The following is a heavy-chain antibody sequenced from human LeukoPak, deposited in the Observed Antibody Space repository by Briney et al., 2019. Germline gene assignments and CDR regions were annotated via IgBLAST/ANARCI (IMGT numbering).Heavy chain of an antibody. CDR2: LRYGGSNK. J-gene: IGHJ1*01. D-gene: IGHD1-26*01. V-gene: IGHV3-30*02. Sequence: GGSLRLSCAASGFTFSTFRMHWVRPAPGKGRVWVAFLRYGGSNKNYADSVKGRFTISRDNSKDTLYLQMNSLSAADVAVYYCARDHSGNYYSGWFQHWGQGPLVTVSS. CDR1: GFTFSTFR. CDR3: ARDHSGNYYSGWFQH.